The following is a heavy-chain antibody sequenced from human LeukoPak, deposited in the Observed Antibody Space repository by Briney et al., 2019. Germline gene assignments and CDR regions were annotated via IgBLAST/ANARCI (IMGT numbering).Heavy chain of an antibody. CDR2: VYSGINT. D-gene: IGHD4-17*01. J-gene: IGHJ5*02. Sequence: GGSLRLSCAASGFTVSSNYMSWVRQAPGKGLEWVSAVYSGINTHYADSVKGRFTISRDNSKNTLFLQMNSLRAEDTAVYYCARTVGYGAYNWFDPWGQGTLVTVSS. CDR1: GFTVSSNY. CDR3: ARTVGYGAYNWFDP. V-gene: IGHV3-53*01.